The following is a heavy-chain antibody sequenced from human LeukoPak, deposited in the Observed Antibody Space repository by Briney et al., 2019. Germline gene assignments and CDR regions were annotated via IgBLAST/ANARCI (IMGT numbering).Heavy chain of an antibody. Sequence: GESLQTSCKGSGYSFTSYWIGWVRQMPGKGLEWMGIIYPGDSDTRYSPSFQGQVTISADKSISTAYLQWSSLKASDTAMYYCARHRAIAAAGSNYYYMDVWGKGTTVTVSS. J-gene: IGHJ6*03. CDR3: ARHRAIAAAGSNYYYMDV. V-gene: IGHV5-51*01. D-gene: IGHD6-13*01. CDR2: IYPGDSDT. CDR1: GYSFTSYW.